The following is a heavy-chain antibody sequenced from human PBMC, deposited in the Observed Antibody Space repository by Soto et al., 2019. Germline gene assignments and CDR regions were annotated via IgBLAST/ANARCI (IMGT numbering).Heavy chain of an antibody. CDR1: GFTFSSYA. V-gene: IGHV3-23*01. J-gene: IGHJ6*02. Sequence: GSLRLSCAASGFTFSSYAMSWVRQAPGKGLEWVSGISGRGGSTHYADSVKGRFTISRDNSKNTLYVQMNSLRVEDTAVYYCAKWRYYYDSGRGYGMDVWGQGTTVTVSS. D-gene: IGHD3-10*01. CDR3: AKWRYYYDSGRGYGMDV. CDR2: ISGRGGST.